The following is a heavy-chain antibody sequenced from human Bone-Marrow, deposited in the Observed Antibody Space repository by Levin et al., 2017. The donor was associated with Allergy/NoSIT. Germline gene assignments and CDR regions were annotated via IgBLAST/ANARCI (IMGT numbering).Heavy chain of an antibody. CDR1: GSSFTSYW. J-gene: IGHJ5*02. CDR2: IDPSDSYT. V-gene: IGHV5-10-1*01. Sequence: PGGSLRLSFKVSGSSFTSYWTSWVRQMPGKGLEWMGRIDPSDSYTNYSPSFQGHVTIPADKLISTAYTQWSSLKASYTAMYYRARQVIGIDHRRSQRGDLFDPWGKGTLVTVSS. CDR3: ARQVIGIDHRRSQRGDLFDP. D-gene: IGHD1-26*01.